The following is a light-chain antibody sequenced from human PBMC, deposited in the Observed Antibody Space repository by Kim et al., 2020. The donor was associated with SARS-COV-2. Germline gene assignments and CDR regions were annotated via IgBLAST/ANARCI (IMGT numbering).Light chain of an antibody. Sequence: DIQMTESPSTLSASVGDRVTISCRPSHSISTWLAWFQQKPGKAPTLLIYKASNLQSGVPSRFSGSGSGTEFTLTISSLQPDDFATYFCQQYDLYPYTFGHVTKLEI. CDR1: HSISTW. J-gene: IGKJ2*01. CDR3: QQYDLYPYT. CDR2: KAS. V-gene: IGKV1-5*03.